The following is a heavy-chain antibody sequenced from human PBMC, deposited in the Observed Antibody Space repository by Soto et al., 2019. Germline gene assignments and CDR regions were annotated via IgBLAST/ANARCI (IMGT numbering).Heavy chain of an antibody. J-gene: IGHJ5*02. D-gene: IGHD5-12*01. V-gene: IGHV3-33*01. CDR1: GFTFSSYG. CDR2: IWYDGSKK. Sequence: PGVSLRLSCEASGFTFSSYGMHWVRQAPGKGLEWVAIIWYDGSKKFYADSVKGRFTISRDDSKNTVYLQMDSLRAEDTAVYYCARDSSAYDGNINGWFPAGFDPWVQGTLVTVSS. CDR3: ARDSSAYDGNINGWFPAGFDP.